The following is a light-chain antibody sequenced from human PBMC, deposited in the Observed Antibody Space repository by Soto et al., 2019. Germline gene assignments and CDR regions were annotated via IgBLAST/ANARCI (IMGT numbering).Light chain of an antibody. J-gene: IGKJ2*01. CDR2: VSS. CDR3: QQYGSSPVT. Sequence: EIVLTQSPGTLSLSPGQRATLSCRASQSVKNNYLAWYQQKPGQAPMLLIYVSSSSATGIPDRFGGTGSGTDFTLTINRLEPEDFAVYYCQQYGSSPVTFGEGTKLEIK. CDR1: QSVKNNY. V-gene: IGKV3-20*01.